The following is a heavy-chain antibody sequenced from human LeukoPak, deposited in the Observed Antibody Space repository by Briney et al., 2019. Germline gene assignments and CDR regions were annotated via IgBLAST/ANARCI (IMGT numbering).Heavy chain of an antibody. V-gene: IGHV4-39*07. J-gene: IGHJ4*02. Sequence: SETLSLTCTVSAGSISSNGFCWGWIRQPPGKGLEWIGEINHSGSTNYNPSLKSRVTISVDTSKNQFSLKLSSVTAADTAVYYCARPDGRGQGTLVTVSS. CDR3: ARPDG. CDR2: INHSGST. CDR1: AGSISSNGFC.